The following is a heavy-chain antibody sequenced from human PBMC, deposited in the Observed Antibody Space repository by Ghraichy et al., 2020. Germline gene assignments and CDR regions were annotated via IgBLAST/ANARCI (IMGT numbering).Heavy chain of an antibody. J-gene: IGHJ5*02. CDR2: INHSGST. CDR3: ARGSIRWWEQLVPRGWFDP. V-gene: IGHV4-34*01. CDR1: GGSFSGYY. D-gene: IGHD6-6*01. Sequence: SETLSLTCAVYGGSFSGYYWSWIRQPPGKGLEWIGEINHSGSTNYNPSLKSRVTISVDTSKNQFSLKLSSVTAADTAVYYCARGSIRWWEQLVPRGWFDPWGQGTLVTVSS.